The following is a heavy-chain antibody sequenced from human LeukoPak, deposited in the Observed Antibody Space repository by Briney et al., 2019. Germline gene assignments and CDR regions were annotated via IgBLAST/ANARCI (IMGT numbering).Heavy chain of an antibody. CDR1: GFTVSSNY. V-gene: IGHV3-66*02. CDR3: AREHALRWSRFDY. J-gene: IGHJ4*02. D-gene: IGHD4-23*01. CDR2: IYSGGST. Sequence: PGGSLRLSXAASGFTVSSNYMSWGRQAPGKGLEWASVIYSGGSTYYADSVKGRFTISRDNSKNTLYLQMNSLRAEDTAVYYCAREHALRWSRFDYWGQGTLVTVSS.